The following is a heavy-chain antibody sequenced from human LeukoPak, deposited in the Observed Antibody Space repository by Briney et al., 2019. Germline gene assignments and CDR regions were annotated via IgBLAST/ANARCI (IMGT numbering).Heavy chain of an antibody. V-gene: IGHV4-59*11. CDR2: IYYSGST. J-gene: IGHJ1*01. CDR3: ARGYGGQYFQH. Sequence: SETLSLTCTVSGGSISSHYWSWIRQPPRKGLEWIGYIYYSGSTNYNPSLKSRVTISVDTSKNQFSLKLSSVTAADTAVYYCARGYGGQYFQHWGQGTLVTVSS. D-gene: IGHD4-23*01. CDR1: GGSISSHY.